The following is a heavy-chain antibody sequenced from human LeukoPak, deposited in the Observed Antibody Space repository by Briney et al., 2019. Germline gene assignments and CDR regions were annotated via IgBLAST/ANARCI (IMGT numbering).Heavy chain of an antibody. D-gene: IGHD5-24*01. CDR3: ARQKWLQLGYFDY. J-gene: IGHJ4*02. V-gene: IGHV4-39*01. CDR1: GGSISSSSYY. Sequence: SETLSLTCTVSGGSISSSSYYWGWIRQPPGKGLEWIGSIYYSGSTYYNPSLKSRVTISVDTSKNQFSLNLTAVTAADTAVYYCARQKWLQLGYFDYWGQGTLVTVSS. CDR2: IYYSGST.